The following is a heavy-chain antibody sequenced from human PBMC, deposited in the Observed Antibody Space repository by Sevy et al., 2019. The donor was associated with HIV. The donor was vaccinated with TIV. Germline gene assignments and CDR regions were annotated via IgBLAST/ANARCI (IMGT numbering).Heavy chain of an antibody. CDR3: ARRGSSWYDAFDI. J-gene: IGHJ3*02. D-gene: IGHD6-13*01. CDR2: IYPGDSDT. V-gene: IGHV5-51*01. CDR1: GYSFTSYW. Sequence: GESLKISCKGSGYSFTSYWIGWVRQMPGKGLEWMGIIYPGDSDTRYSLSFQGQVTISADKSISTAYLQWSSLKASDTAMYYCARRGSSWYDAFDIWGQGTMVTVSS.